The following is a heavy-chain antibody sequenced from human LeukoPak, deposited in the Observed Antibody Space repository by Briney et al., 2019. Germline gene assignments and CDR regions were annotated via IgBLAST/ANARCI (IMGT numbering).Heavy chain of an antibody. CDR2: ISSTDAGT. Sequence: GGSLRLSCAASGFIFSNFAMTWVRQAPGKGLEWVSAISSTDAGTYHADSVRGRFTISRDSSKNTLYLQMNSLRAEDAAVYYCAKAPVTSCRGAYCYPFDYWGQGTLVTVSS. J-gene: IGHJ4*02. D-gene: IGHD2-21*01. CDR3: AKAPVTSCRGAYCYPFDY. CDR1: GFIFSNFA. V-gene: IGHV3-23*01.